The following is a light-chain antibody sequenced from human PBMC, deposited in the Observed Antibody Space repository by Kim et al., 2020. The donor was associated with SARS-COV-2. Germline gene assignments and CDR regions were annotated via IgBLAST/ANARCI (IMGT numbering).Light chain of an antibody. Sequence: LTQPASVSGSPGQSITISCTGTSSDVGGYNYVSWYQQHPGKAPKLMIYDVSKRPSGVSNRFSGSKSGNTASLTISGLQAEDEADYYCSSYTSSSTSFGGGTKVTVL. J-gene: IGLJ2*01. CDR3: SSYTSSSTS. CDR2: DVS. CDR1: SSDVGGYNY. V-gene: IGLV2-14*01.